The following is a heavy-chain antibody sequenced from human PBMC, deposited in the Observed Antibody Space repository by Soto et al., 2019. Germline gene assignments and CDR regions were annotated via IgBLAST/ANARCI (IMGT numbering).Heavy chain of an antibody. CDR2: VWNDGINK. CDR1: GFIFSAYG. D-gene: IGHD1-26*01. CDR3: ARLAYSNFPGGLDS. Sequence: QGQLVESGGGVVQPGGSLRLSCAASGFIFSAYGIHWVRQAPGKGLEWVAIVWNDGINKYYADSVKGRFTISRDNFKNTVELQMNSLRVEDTAVYYCARLAYSNFPGGLDSWGQGTLVTASS. V-gene: IGHV3-33*01. J-gene: IGHJ5*01.